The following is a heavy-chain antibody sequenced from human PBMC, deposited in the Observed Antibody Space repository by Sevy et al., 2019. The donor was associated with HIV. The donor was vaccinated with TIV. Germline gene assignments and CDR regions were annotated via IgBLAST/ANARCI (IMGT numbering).Heavy chain of an antibody. D-gene: IGHD3-22*01. CDR3: ASFPRYYYHSSPFYGMDV. V-gene: IGHV1-18*01. J-gene: IGHJ6*02. CDR1: GYTFTSYG. Sequence: APVKVSCKASGYTFTSYGISWVRQAPGQGLEWMGWISAYNGNTNYAQKLQGRVTMTTDTSTSTAYMELRSLRSDDTAVYYCASFPRYYYHSSPFYGMDVWGQGTTVTVSS. CDR2: ISAYNGNT.